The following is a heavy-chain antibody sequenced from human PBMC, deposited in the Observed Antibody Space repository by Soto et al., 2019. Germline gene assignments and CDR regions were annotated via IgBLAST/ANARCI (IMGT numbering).Heavy chain of an antibody. CDR1: GFTFSSYA. J-gene: IGHJ3*01. D-gene: IGHD1-26*01. CDR3: TKDEGSPGSVFSFPIYTNRCV. CDR2: ISGSGGST. V-gene: IGHV3-23*01. Sequence: PGGSLRLSCAASGFTFSSYAMSWVRQAPGKGLEWVSAISGSGGSTYYADSVKGRFTISRDNSKNTLYLQMNSLRAEDTAVYYCTKDEGSPGSVFSFPIYTNRCVGGKGPRITVSS.